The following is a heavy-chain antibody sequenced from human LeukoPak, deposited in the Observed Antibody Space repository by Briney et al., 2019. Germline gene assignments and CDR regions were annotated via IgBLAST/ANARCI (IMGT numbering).Heavy chain of an antibody. Sequence: PSETLSLTCAVSGGSFSDDYWTWIRQPPGKGLEWIGDINHSGNTNYNPSLKSRVTISLRTSKNQFSLKLSSVTAADTAVYYCARGKVWYGELEDAYYFDSWGQGTLVTVSS. D-gene: IGHD3-10*01. J-gene: IGHJ4*02. CDR3: ARGKVWYGELEDAYYFDS. CDR1: GGSFSDDY. V-gene: IGHV4-34*01. CDR2: INHSGNT.